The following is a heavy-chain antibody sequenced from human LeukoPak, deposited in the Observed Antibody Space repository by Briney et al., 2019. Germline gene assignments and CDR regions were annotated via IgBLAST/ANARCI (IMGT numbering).Heavy chain of an antibody. J-gene: IGHJ4*02. CDR3: AKHDGRGGATMGALDS. D-gene: IGHD5-12*01. CDR1: GGSFSGYY. Sequence: SETLSLTCAVYGGSFSGYYWSWIRQPPGKGLEWIGEINHSGSTNYNPSLKSRVTISVDTSKNQFSLKLSSVTAADTAVYYCAKHDGRGGATMGALDSWGQGSLVTVSS. V-gene: IGHV4-34*01. CDR2: INHSGST.